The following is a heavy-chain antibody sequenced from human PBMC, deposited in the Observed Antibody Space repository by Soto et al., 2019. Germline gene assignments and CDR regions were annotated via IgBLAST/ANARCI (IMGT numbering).Heavy chain of an antibody. Sequence: QVQLIQFGAEVKKPGASVKVSCRASGYTFTKFHIHWVRQAPGQGLQRVGMIDPRGGVTRDAQRLQGRITMTSETSMSSVYMQLSGLTSQATAVYYCARDVIGLDNYKTSGCYVDRWGPGVLVSVAS. CDR3: ARDVIGLDNYKTSGCYVDR. CDR1: GYTFTKFH. J-gene: IGHJ4*01. V-gene: IGHV1-46*01. D-gene: IGHD6-19*01. CDR2: IDPRGGVT.